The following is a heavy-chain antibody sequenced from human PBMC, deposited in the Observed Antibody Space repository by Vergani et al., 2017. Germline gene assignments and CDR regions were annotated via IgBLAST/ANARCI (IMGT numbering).Heavy chain of an antibody. Sequence: VQLVESGGGVVQPGRSLRLSCAASGFTFSSYWMSWVRQAPGKGLEWVANIKQDGSEKYYVDSVKGRFTISRDNAKNSLYLQMNSLRAEDTAVYYCARAGREIAAAGTLDFDYWGQGTLVTVSS. V-gene: IGHV3-7*01. D-gene: IGHD6-13*01. J-gene: IGHJ4*02. CDR1: GFTFSSYW. CDR3: ARAGREIAAAGTLDFDY. CDR2: IKQDGSEK.